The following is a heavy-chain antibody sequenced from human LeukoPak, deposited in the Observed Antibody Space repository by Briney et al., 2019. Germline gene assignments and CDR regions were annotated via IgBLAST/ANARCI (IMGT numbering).Heavy chain of an antibody. V-gene: IGHV4-61*02. CDR1: GGSISSGSYY. Sequence: SETLSLTCTVSGGSISSGSYYWSWIREPAGKGLEWIGRIYTSGSTNYNPSLKSRVTISVDTSKNQFSLKLSSVTAADTAVYYCARYSGYDSRFDYWGQGTLVTVSS. CDR2: IYTSGST. D-gene: IGHD5-12*01. J-gene: IGHJ4*02. CDR3: ARYSGYDSRFDY.